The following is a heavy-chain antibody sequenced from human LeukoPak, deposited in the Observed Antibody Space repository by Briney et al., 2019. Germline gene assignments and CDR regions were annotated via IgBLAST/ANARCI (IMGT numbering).Heavy chain of an antibody. V-gene: IGHV3-30*02. CDR2: IRYDGSNK. J-gene: IGHJ4*02. CDR1: GFTFSSYG. CDR3: AKENTFYYYGSGNPGY. D-gene: IGHD3-10*01. Sequence: GRSLRLSCAASGFTFSSYGMHWVRQAPGKGLEWVAFIRYDGSNKYYADSVKGRFTISRDNSKNTLYLQMNSLRAEDTAVYYCAKENTFYYYGSGNPGYWGQGTLVTVSS.